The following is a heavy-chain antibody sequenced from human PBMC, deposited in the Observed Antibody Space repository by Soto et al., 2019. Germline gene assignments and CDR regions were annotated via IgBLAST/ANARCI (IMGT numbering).Heavy chain of an antibody. Sequence: WGSLRLSCAASGFTFINAWISCVRHSPGKGLEWVGRIKSKTDGGTTDYAAPVKGRFTISRDDSKNTLYLQMNSLKTEDTAVYYCTTWGLLGWFDPWGQGTLVTVSS. D-gene: IGHD3-16*01. J-gene: IGHJ5*02. V-gene: IGHV3-15*01. CDR2: IKSKTDGGTT. CDR1: GFTFINAW. CDR3: TTWGLLGWFDP.